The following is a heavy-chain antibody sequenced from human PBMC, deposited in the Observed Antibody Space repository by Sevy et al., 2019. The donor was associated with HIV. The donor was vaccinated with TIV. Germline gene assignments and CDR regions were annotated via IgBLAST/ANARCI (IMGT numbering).Heavy chain of an antibody. J-gene: IGHJ6*02. D-gene: IGHD3-16*01. CDR2: ISGSGGST. CDR3: ARDGSSGGLFLKDYYYFGMDV. CDR1: GFIFSSYV. Sequence: GGSLRLSCAASGFIFSSYVMTWVRQAPGKGLEWVSTISGSGGSTYYADSVKGRFTISRDNSKKMLDLQMNSLRAEDTAVYYCARDGSSGGLFLKDYYYFGMDVWGQGTTVTVSS. V-gene: IGHV3-23*01.